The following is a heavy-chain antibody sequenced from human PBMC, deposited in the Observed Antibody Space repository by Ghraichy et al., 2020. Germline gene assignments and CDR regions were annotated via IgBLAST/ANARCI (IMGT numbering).Heavy chain of an antibody. CDR3: VKGESGYSSAWYPDH. V-gene: IGHV3-30*02. CDR2: IRFDGSNK. D-gene: IGHD6-19*01. CDR1: GFAFRTYG. Sequence: GGSLRLSCAASGFAFRTYGFHWVRQAPGKGLEWMAFIRFDGSNKFYADSVKGRFTISRDHSKNTVYLQMNSLRAEDTAVYYCVKGESGYSSAWYPDHWGQGTLVTVSS. J-gene: IGHJ4*02.